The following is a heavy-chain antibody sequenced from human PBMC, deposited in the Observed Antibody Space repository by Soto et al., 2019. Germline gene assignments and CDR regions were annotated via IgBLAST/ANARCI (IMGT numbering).Heavy chain of an antibody. D-gene: IGHD6-13*01. CDR3: TRLHFIVEPGINY. CDR1: GLSFSYSG. J-gene: IGHJ4*02. CDR2: IRTKSNHYAT. V-gene: IGHV3-73*01. Sequence: GGSLRLSCAASGLSFSYSGIRWVRQASGKGLEWVGRIRTKSNHYATAYAASVKGRFTISRDDSRNTAYLQMNSLETEDTAVYYCTRLHFIVEPGINYWGQGTLVTVSS.